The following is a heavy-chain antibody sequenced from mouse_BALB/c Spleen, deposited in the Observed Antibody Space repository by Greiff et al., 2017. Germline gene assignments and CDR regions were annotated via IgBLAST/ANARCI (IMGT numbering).Heavy chain of an antibody. CDR3: VRGGYGSPWFAY. CDR1: GFSLTSYD. D-gene: IGHD1-1*01. V-gene: IGHV2-9-2*01. CDR2: IWTGGGT. J-gene: IGHJ3*01. Sequence: VQLQQSGPGLVAPSQSLSITCTVSGFSLTSYDISWIRQPPGKGLEWLGVIWTGGGTNYNSAFMSRLSISKDNSKSQVFLKMNSLQTDDTAIYYCVRGGYGSPWFAYWGQGTLVTVSA.